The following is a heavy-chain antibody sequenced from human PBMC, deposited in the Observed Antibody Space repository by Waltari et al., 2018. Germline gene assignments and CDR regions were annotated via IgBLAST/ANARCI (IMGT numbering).Heavy chain of an antibody. CDR1: GFTFSSYA. V-gene: IGHV3-23*01. Sequence: EVRLLESGGGLVQPGGSLRLSCAASGFTFSSYAMSWLRQAPGKGLEWVSAISGSGGSTYYADSVKGRFTISRDNSKNTLYLQMNSLRAEDTAVYYCAKGAAAGGGNYYYGMDVWGQGTTVTVSS. D-gene: IGHD6-13*01. J-gene: IGHJ6*02. CDR2: ISGSGGST. CDR3: AKGAAAGGGNYYYGMDV.